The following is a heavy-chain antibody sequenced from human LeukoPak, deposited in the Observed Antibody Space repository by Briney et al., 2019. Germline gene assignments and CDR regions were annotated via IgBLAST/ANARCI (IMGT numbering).Heavy chain of an antibody. V-gene: IGHV4-59*01. D-gene: IGHD2-21*02. CDR1: GDSISSYY. CDR2: MSYSGST. Sequence: SETLSLTCTVSGDSISSYYWNWIRQPPGKGLEWIWYMSYSGSTNYNPSLKSRVTISVDTSKNQFSLKLSSVTAADTAVYFCARIPARRVVTTPTYFDSWGQGTLVTVSS. CDR3: ARIPARRVVTTPTYFDS. J-gene: IGHJ4*01.